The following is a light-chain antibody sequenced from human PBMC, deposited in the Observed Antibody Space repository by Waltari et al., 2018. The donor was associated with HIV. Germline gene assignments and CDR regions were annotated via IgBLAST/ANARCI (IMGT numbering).Light chain of an antibody. CDR1: KLGAKY. Sequence: SYELTQPPSVSVSPGPTASITCSGHKLGAKYASWYQQKPGRAPLLVIYQDTKRPSGIPERFSGSNSGNTAALTISGTQAMDEADYYCQAWDSSTAVVFGGGTKLTVL. J-gene: IGLJ2*01. CDR3: QAWDSSTAVV. CDR2: QDT. V-gene: IGLV3-1*01.